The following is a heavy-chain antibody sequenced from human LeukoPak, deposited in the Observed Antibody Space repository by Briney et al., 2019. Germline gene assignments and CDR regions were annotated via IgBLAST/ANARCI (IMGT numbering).Heavy chain of an antibody. Sequence: PGGSLRLSCAASGFTFSSYWMSWVRQAPGKGLEWVANIKQDGSEKYYVDSVKGRFTISRDNAKNSLYLQMNSLRAEDTAVYYCASGFPDTRLLRFLEWRHDAFDIWGQGTMVTVSS. CDR1: GFTFSSYW. J-gene: IGHJ3*02. D-gene: IGHD3-3*01. CDR2: IKQDGSEK. V-gene: IGHV3-7*01. CDR3: ASGFPDTRLLRFLEWRHDAFDI.